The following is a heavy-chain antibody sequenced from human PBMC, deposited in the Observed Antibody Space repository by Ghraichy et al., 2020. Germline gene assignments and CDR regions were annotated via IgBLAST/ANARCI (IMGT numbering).Heavy chain of an antibody. J-gene: IGHJ4*02. D-gene: IGHD3-3*01. V-gene: IGHV3-23*01. CDR2: ISGSGGST. CDR3: AKAHYDFWSGYLVY. Sequence: GGSLRLSCAASGFTFSSYDMSWVRQAPGKGLEWVSAISGSGGSTYYADSVKGRFTISRDNSKNTLYLQMNSLRAEDTAVYYCAKAHYDFWSGYLVYWGQGTLVTVSS. CDR1: GFTFSSYD.